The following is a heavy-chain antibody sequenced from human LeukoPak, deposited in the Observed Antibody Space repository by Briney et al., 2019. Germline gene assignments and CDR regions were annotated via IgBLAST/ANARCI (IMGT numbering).Heavy chain of an antibody. D-gene: IGHD2-15*01. J-gene: IGHJ4*02. V-gene: IGHV1-2*02. CDR3: ARVPHGYCSGGTCYDY. Sequence: ASVKVSCKASGYTFTSYGISWVRQAPGQGLEWMGWIEPNSGGTNSAQKFQGRVTMTRDTSISTAYMELRRLRSDDTAVYYCARVPHGYCSGGTCYDYWGQGTLVTVSS. CDR2: IEPNSGGT. CDR1: GYTFTSYG.